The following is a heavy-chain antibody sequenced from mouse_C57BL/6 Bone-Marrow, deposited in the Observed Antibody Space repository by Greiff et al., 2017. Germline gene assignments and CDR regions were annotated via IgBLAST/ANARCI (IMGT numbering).Heavy chain of an antibody. J-gene: IGHJ2*01. CDR2: IYPRSGNT. CDR1: GYTFTSYG. V-gene: IGHV1-81*01. D-gene: IGHD1-1*01. CDR3: ALYYYGSSWDY. Sequence: VKLQQSGAELARPGASVKLSCKASGYTFTSYGISWVKQRTGQGLEWIGEIYPRSGNTYYNEKFKGKATLTADKSSSTAYMELRSLTSEDSAVYFCALYYYGSSWDYWGQGTTLTVSS.